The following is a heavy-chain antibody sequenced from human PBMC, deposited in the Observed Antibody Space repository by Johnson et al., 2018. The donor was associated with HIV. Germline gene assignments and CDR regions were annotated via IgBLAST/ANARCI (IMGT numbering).Heavy chain of an antibody. J-gene: IGHJ3*02. Sequence: QVQLVESGGGVVQPGRSLRLSCAASGFTFSSYGMHWVRQAPGKGLEWVAVISYDGSNKYYADSVKGRFTISRDNSKNTLFLQMNSLRAEDTAVYHCAKGRYSSSWYLAGAFDIWGQGTMVTVSS. CDR1: GFTFSSYG. CDR3: AKGRYSSSWYLAGAFDI. CDR2: ISYDGSNK. V-gene: IGHV3-30*18. D-gene: IGHD6-13*01.